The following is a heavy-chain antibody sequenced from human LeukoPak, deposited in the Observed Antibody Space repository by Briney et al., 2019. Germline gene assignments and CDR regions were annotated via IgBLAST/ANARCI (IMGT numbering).Heavy chain of an antibody. CDR3: ARVSYGSGSYYLYYYYYYMDV. CDR2: IYHSGST. D-gene: IGHD3-10*01. V-gene: IGHV4-38-2*02. CDR1: GYSISSGYY. Sequence: SETLSLTCTVSGYSISSGYYWGWIRQPPGKGLEWIGSIYHSGSTYYNPSPKSRVTISVDTSKNQFSLKLSSVTAADTAVYYCARVSYGSGSYYLYYYYYYMDVWGKGTTVTVSS. J-gene: IGHJ6*03.